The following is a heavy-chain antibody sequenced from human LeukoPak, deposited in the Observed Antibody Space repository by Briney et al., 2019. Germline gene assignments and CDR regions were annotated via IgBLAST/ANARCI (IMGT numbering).Heavy chain of an antibody. CDR3: ARDQAGLQYQLLGAVAGPGY. CDR2: ISYGGST. Sequence: SETLSLTCTVSGGSISSNSNYWAWIRQPPGRGLEWIGSISYGGSTYYSPSLESRVTISVDTSKNQFSLRLSSVTAADTAVYYCARDQAGLQYQLLGAVAGPGYWGQGTLVTVSS. CDR1: GGSISSNSNY. J-gene: IGHJ4*02. V-gene: IGHV4-39*02. D-gene: IGHD2-2*01.